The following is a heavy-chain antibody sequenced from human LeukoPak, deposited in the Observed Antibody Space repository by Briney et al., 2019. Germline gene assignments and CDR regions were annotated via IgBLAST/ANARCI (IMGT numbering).Heavy chain of an antibody. CDR2: VYHSGRT. Sequence: PSETLSLTCSVSGYSISSGYYWGWIRQPPGKGLEWLVSVYHSGRTYYNPSLKSRLTISIDTSKNQFSLKLSSMTAADTAVYYCARLGTTVTPDYWGQGTLVTVSS. CDR1: GYSISSGYY. CDR3: ARLGTTVTPDY. D-gene: IGHD4-17*01. V-gene: IGHV4-38-2*02. J-gene: IGHJ4*02.